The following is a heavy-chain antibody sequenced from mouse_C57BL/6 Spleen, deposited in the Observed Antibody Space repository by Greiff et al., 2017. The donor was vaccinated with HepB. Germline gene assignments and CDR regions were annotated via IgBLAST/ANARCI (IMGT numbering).Heavy chain of an antibody. CDR1: GYTFTSYG. V-gene: IGHV1-81*01. CDR3: AKGGGYYEFAY. Sequence: QVQLKESGAELARPGASVKLSCKASGYTFTSYGISWVKQRTGQGLEWIGEIYPRSGNTYYNEKFKGKATLTADKSSSTAYMELRSLTSEDSAVYFCAKGGGYYEFAYWGQGTLVTVSA. D-gene: IGHD2-3*01. J-gene: IGHJ3*01. CDR2: IYPRSGNT.